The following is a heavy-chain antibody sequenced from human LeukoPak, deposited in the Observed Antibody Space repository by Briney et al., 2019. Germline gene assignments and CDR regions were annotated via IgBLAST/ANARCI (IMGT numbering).Heavy chain of an antibody. D-gene: IGHD1-14*01. CDR3: AKLLLRNQDY. V-gene: IGHV3-23*01. CDR2: ISGSGGST. Sequence: GGSLRLSCAASGFTFSSYAMSWVRQAPGKGLEWVSAISGSGGSTYYADSVKGRSTISRDNSKNALYLQMNSLRAEDTAVYYCAKLLLRNQDYWGQGALVTVSS. J-gene: IGHJ4*02. CDR1: GFTFSSYA.